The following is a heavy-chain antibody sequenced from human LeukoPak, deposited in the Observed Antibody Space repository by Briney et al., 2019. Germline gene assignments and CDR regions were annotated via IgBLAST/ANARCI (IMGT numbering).Heavy chain of an antibody. D-gene: IGHD2-2*01. V-gene: IGHV3-48*01. CDR3: ATLAKVVPAAAETNFDY. J-gene: IGHJ4*02. CDR2: ISSSSSTI. Sequence: GGSLRLSCAASGFTFSSYEMNWVRQAPGKGLEWVSYISSSSSTIYYADSVKGRFTISRDNAKNSLYLQMNSLRAEDTAVYYCATLAKVVPAAAETNFDYWGQGTLVTVSS. CDR1: GFTFSSYE.